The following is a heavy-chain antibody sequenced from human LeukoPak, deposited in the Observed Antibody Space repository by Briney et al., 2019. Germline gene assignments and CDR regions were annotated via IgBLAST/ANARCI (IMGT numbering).Heavy chain of an antibody. D-gene: IGHD5-12*01. V-gene: IGHV4-59*01. J-gene: IGHJ4*02. CDR2: IYYSGST. CDR3: ARDRGPYSGYDSYYFDY. CDR1: GGSISSYY. Sequence: KPSETLSLTCTVSGGSISSYYWSWIRQPPGKGLEWIGYIYYSGSTNYNPSLKSRVTISVDTSKNQFSLKLSSVTAADTAVYYCARDRGPYSGYDSYYFDYWGQGTLVTVSS.